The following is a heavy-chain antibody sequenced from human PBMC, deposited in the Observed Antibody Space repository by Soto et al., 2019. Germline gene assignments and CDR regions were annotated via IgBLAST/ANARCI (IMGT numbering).Heavy chain of an antibody. CDR3: AKDLHGDWFGELFDY. CDR2: ISGSGGST. D-gene: IGHD3-10*01. J-gene: IGHJ4*02. Sequence: GGSLRLSCAASGFTFSSYAMSWVRQAPGKGLEWVSAISGSGGSTYYADSVKGRFTISRDNSKNTLYLQMNSLRAEDTAVYYRAKDLHGDWFGELFDYWGQGTLVTVSS. V-gene: IGHV3-23*01. CDR1: GFTFSSYA.